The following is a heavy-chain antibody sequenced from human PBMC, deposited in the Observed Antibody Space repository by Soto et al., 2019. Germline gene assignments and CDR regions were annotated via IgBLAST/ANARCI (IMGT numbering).Heavy chain of an antibody. D-gene: IGHD6-6*01. CDR3: ARTMSIAARPDGYYDYGRDV. J-gene: IGHJ6*02. CDR1: GFTFSSSA. Sequence: GGSLRLSCAASGFTFSSSAMHWVRQAPGKGLEWMAVISYYGSNKYYADSGKVRFTIARDNSKNTLYLQMNSLRAEDTAVYYCARTMSIAARPDGYYDYGRDVWGQGTTVTVSS. V-gene: IGHV3-30-3*01. CDR2: ISYYGSNK.